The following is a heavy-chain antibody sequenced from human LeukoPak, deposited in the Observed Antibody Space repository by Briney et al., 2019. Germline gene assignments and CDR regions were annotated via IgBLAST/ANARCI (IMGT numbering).Heavy chain of an antibody. CDR2: IKQDGSER. D-gene: IGHD3-16*01. J-gene: IGHJ3*02. Sequence: GGSLRLSCAASGFTFSSYWMSWVSHPPGRGMGWVDNIKQDGSERYYVDSVKGRFTISRDNAKNSLYLQMNSLRAEDTAVYYCARAVIPGGSFLAFDIWGQGTMVTVSS. V-gene: IGHV3-7*01. CDR1: GFTFSSYW. CDR3: ARAVIPGGSFLAFDI.